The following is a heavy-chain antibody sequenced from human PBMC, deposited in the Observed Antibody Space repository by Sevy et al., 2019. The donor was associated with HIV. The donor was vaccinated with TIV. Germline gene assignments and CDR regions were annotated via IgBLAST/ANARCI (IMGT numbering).Heavy chain of an antibody. D-gene: IGHD2-2*01. CDR3: ARDDCSSSSCHGSLLY. CDR2: ISTFKVNT. V-gene: IGHV1-18*01. Sequence: ASVKVSCKASGYTFTSYGISWVRQAPGQGLEWMGRISTFKVNTNNAQKFQGRVIMTTDTSTSTAYMELRSLRADDTAVYYCARDDCSSSSCHGSLLYWGQGTLVTVSS. J-gene: IGHJ4*02. CDR1: GYTFTSYG.